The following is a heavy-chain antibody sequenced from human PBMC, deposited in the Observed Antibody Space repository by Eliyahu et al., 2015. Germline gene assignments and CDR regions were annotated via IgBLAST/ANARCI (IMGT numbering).Heavy chain of an antibody. Sequence: QVQLVQSGAEVKKPGASVKISCKASGYTLTSXYMHWVRQAPGQGFEWMGIINPSGGSINYAQKFQGRVTMTRDTSTSTVYMELSSLRSEDTAVYYCARDPKGTGTTSHKYFEYWGQGTLVTVSS. D-gene: IGHD1-7*01. CDR1: GYTLTSXY. J-gene: IGHJ4*02. CDR2: INPSGGSI. V-gene: IGHV1-46*01. CDR3: ARDPKGTGTTSHKYFEY.